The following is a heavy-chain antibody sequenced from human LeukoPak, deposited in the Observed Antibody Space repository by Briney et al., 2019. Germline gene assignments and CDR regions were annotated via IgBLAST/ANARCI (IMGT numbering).Heavy chain of an antibody. CDR2: IYYSGST. V-gene: IGHV4-31*03. D-gene: IGHD2-2*01. J-gene: IGHJ5*02. Sequence: SETLSLTCTVSGGSISSGGYYWSWIRQHPGKGLEWIGYIYYSGSTYYSPSLKSRVTISVDTSKNQFSLKLSSVTAADTAVYYCARRYCSSTSCYENWFDPWGQGTLVTVSS. CDR1: GGSISSGGYY. CDR3: ARRYCSSTSCYENWFDP.